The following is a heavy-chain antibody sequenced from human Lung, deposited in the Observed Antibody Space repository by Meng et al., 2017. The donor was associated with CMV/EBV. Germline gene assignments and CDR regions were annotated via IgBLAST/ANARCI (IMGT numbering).Heavy chain of an antibody. V-gene: IGHV3-23*03. D-gene: IGHD2-2*01. J-gene: IGHJ4*02. CDR1: GFTFSRYG. CDR2: MYSGGSST. Sequence: GESXKISCAASGFTFSRYGMSWVRQAPGKGLEWVSVMYSGGSSTFYADSVQGRFTISRDESKNTLYLQMDSLRAEDTALYYCAKYSSTSCRYFDYLGQGTLVTVSS. CDR3: AKYSSTSCRYFDY.